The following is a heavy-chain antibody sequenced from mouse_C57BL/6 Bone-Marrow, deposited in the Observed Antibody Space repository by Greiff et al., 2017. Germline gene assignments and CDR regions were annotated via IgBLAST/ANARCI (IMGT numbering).Heavy chain of an antibody. CDR1: GFTFSDYY. V-gene: IGHV5-12*01. Sequence: DVMLVESGGGLVQPGGSLKLSCAASGFTFSDYYMYWVRQTPEKRLEWVAYISNGGGSTYYPDTVKGRFTISRDNAKNTLYLQMSRLRSEDTAMYDCAKRYDGYYVGFAYWGRGTLVTVSA. CDR3: AKRYDGYYVGFAY. CDR2: ISNGGGST. D-gene: IGHD2-3*01. J-gene: IGHJ3*01.